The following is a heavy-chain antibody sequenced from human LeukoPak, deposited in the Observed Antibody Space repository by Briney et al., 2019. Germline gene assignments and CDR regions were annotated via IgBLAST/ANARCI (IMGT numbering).Heavy chain of an antibody. CDR3: ARDAGCSSTSCRGDAFDI. J-gene: IGHJ3*02. CDR1: GFTFSSYA. D-gene: IGHD2-2*01. Sequence: GGSLRLSCAASGFTFSSYAMSWVRQAPGKGLEWVSGITGSGGSTYYADSVKGRFTISRDNAKNSLYLQMNSLRAEDTAVYYSARDAGCSSTSCRGDAFDIWGQGTLVTVSS. CDR2: ITGSGGST. V-gene: IGHV3-23*01.